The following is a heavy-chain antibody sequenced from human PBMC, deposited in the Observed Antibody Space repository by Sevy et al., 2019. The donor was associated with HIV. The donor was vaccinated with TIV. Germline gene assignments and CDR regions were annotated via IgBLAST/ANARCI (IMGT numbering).Heavy chain of an antibody. CDR3: GRSTPSWYFDL. Sequence: SETLSLTCAVSGYSISSDYFWGWIRQPPGKGLEWIASIHHSGSTYYNPSLKSRVTKSVDTSKNQFSLKLNSVTAADTAVYYCGRSTPSWYFDLWGRGTLVTVSS. CDR1: GYSISSDYF. J-gene: IGHJ2*01. V-gene: IGHV4-38-2*01. CDR2: IHHSGST.